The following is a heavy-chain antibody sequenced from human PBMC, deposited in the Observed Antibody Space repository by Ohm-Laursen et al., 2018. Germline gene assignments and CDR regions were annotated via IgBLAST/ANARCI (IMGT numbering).Heavy chain of an antibody. CDR2: ISYDGSNK. CDR3: AKDLRYSTLNGAFDI. CDR1: GFTFSSYG. D-gene: IGHD6-13*01. Sequence: SLRLSCAASGFTFSSYGMHWVRQAPGKGLEWVAVISYDGSNKYYADSVKGRFTISRDNSKNTLYLQMNSLRAEDTAVYYCAKDLRYSTLNGAFDIWGQGTMVTVSS. V-gene: IGHV3-30*18. J-gene: IGHJ3*02.